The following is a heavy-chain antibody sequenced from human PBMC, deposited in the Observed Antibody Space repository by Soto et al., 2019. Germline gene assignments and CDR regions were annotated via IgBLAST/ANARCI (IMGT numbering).Heavy chain of an antibody. CDR3: ARVDYGGKRSIDY. J-gene: IGHJ4*02. CDR1: GGSFSGYY. V-gene: IGHV4-34*01. Sequence: SETLSLTCAVYGGSFSGYYWSWIRQPPGKGLEWIGEINHSGSTNYNPSLKSRVTISVDTSKNQFSLKLSSVTAADTAVYYCARVDYGGKRSIDYWGQGTLVTVSS. D-gene: IGHD4-17*01. CDR2: INHSGST.